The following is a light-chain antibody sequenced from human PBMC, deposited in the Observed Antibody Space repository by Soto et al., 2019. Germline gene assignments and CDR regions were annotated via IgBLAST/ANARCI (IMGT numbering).Light chain of an antibody. Sequence: DIVMTRPQLSLPVTPVEPASISCIASQSVSISYLAWYQQKPGQAPRLLIYGASTRATGIPARFSGSESGTEFSLTIRSLQSEDFAVSYCQQYNDWHRTFGQGTKVDIK. CDR2: GAS. J-gene: IGKJ1*01. CDR1: QSVSISY. CDR3: QQYNDWHRT. V-gene: IGKV3-15*01.